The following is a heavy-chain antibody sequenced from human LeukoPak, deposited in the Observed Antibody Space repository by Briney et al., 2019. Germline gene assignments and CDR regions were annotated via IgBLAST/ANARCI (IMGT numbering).Heavy chain of an antibody. V-gene: IGHV3-74*01. Sequence: GGSLRLSCAASGFTFISYWMHWVRQAPGKGLVWVSRINGYGSSRDFADSVKGRFTISRDHAERTLYLQMHRLRPADTAVFCCARDAPRNTALDYWGQGTLVTVSS. CDR1: GFTFISYW. J-gene: IGHJ4*02. CDR3: ARDAPRNTALDY. CDR2: INGYGSSR. D-gene: IGHD5-18*01.